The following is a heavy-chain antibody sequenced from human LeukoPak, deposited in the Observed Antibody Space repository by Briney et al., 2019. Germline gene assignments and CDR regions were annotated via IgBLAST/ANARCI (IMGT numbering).Heavy chain of an antibody. D-gene: IGHD5-18*01. J-gene: IGHJ4*02. Sequence: SETLSLTCTVSGASISGTIYYWTWTRHHPREGLEWLGFIHFSGTVYYNPSLISRLIISADTSKNQMSLKLSSVTAADTAVYYCAAGGDIAKGGNYWGQGTQVTVSS. CDR3: AAGGDIAKGGNY. V-gene: IGHV4-31*03. CDR2: IHFSGTV. CDR1: GASISGTIYY.